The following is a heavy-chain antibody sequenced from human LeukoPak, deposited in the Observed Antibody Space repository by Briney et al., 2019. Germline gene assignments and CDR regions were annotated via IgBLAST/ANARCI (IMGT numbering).Heavy chain of an antibody. CDR1: EFTFSSYA. CDR3: AKSCNSGNCYYNY. J-gene: IGHJ4*02. D-gene: IGHD2-15*01. CDR2: ISGSGSST. V-gene: IGHV3-23*01. Sequence: GGSLRLSCAASEFTFSSYAMNWVRQAPGKGLEWVSGISGSGSSTYYADSVKGRFTISRDNSENTLSLQMNSLRADDTAIYYCAKSCNSGNCYYNYWGQGTLVTVSS.